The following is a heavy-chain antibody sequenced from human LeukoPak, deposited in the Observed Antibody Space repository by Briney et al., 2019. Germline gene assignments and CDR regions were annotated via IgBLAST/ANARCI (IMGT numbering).Heavy chain of an antibody. CDR1: GFTFSDHY. J-gene: IGHJ4*02. V-gene: IGHV3-72*01. D-gene: IGHD1-26*01. CDR3: ARDDSGSYSLDY. CDR2: TRNKAKSYTT. Sequence: PGGSLRLSCAASGFTFSDHYMDWARQAPGKGLEWVGRTRNKAKSYTTEYAASVKGRFTISRDDSKNSVYLQMNSLKTEDTAVYYCARDDSGSYSLDYWGQGTLVTVSS.